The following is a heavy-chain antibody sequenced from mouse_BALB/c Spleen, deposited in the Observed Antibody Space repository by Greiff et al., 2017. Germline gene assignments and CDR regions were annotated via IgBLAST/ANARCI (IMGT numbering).Heavy chain of an antibody. CDR3: ARSAYDYPFAY. CDR2: IDTSDSYT. V-gene: IGHV1-69*01. J-gene: IGHJ3*01. D-gene: IGHD2-4*01. CDR1: GYTFTDYW. Sequence: VQLQQPGAELVMPGASVKMSCKASGYTFTDYWMHWVKQRPGQGLEWIGAIDTSDSYTSYNQKFKGKATLTVDESSSTAYMQLSSLTSEDSAVYYCARSAYDYPFAYWGQGTLVTVSA.